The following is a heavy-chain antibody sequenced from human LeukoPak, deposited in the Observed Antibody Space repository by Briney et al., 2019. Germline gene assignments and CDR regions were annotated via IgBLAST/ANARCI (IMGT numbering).Heavy chain of an antibody. CDR2: IFYSGNT. D-gene: IGHD5-24*01. CDR3: ARHRSKWLQSSFDY. CDR1: GGSISSYY. Sequence: SETLSLTCIVSGGSISSYYWSWIRQPPGKGLEWIGSIFYSGNTYDNPSLKSRVTISVDTSKNQFSLKLNSVTAADTAVYYCARHRSKWLQSSFDYWGQGTLVTVSS. V-gene: IGHV4-59*08. J-gene: IGHJ4*02.